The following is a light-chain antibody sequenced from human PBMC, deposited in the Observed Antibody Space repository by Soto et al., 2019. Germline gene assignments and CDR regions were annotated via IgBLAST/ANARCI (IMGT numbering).Light chain of an antibody. J-gene: IGLJ1*01. CDR2: GNN. CDR1: SSNIGAGYD. Sequence: QSVLTQPPSVSGAPGQRVPISCTGSSSNIGAGYDVHWYQRLPGTAPKVLIYGNNNRPSGVPDRFSGSKSGTSASLAITGLQAEDEADYYCQSYDSSLSGSYVFGTGTKVTVL. CDR3: QSYDSSLSGSYV. V-gene: IGLV1-40*01.